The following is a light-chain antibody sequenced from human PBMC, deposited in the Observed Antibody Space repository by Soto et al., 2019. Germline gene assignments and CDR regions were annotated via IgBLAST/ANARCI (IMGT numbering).Light chain of an antibody. CDR1: QSVSSY. CDR3: HGRSNWPWS. Sequence: EIVLTQSPATLSLSPGERATLSCRASQSVSSYFAWYQQKPGQAPSLLIYDASKRATGIPARFSGSGSETDFTLTIGSLEAEYFAVCYCHGRSNWPWSFGQGTKMEIK. CDR2: DAS. V-gene: IGKV3-11*01. J-gene: IGKJ2*03.